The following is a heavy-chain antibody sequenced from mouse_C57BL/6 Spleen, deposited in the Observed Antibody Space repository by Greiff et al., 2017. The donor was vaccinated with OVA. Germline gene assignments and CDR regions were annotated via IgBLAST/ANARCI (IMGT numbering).Heavy chain of an antibody. D-gene: IGHD1-1*01. J-gene: IGHJ3*01. V-gene: IGHV5-17*01. CDR3: ARIGYGSPSWFAY. CDR1: GFTFSDYG. Sequence: DVHLVESGGGLVKPGGSLKLSCAASGFTFSDYGMHWVRQAPEKGLEWVAYISSGSSTIYYADTVKGRFTISRDNAKNTLFLQMTSLRSEDTAMYYCARIGYGSPSWFAYWGQGTLVTVSA. CDR2: ISSGSSTI.